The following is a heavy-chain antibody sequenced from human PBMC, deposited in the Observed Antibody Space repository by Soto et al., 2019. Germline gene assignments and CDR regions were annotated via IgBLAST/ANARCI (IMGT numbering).Heavy chain of an antibody. V-gene: IGHV4-31*03. Sequence: PSETLSLTCTVSGGSISSGGYYWSWIRQHPGKGLEWIGYIYYSGSTYYNPSLKSRVTISLDTSKNQFSLKLSSVTAADTAVYYCARSPQYGVSAFDMWGQGTMVTVSS. CDR1: GGSISSGGYY. CDR2: IYYSGST. CDR3: ARSPQYGVSAFDM. J-gene: IGHJ3*02. D-gene: IGHD4-17*01.